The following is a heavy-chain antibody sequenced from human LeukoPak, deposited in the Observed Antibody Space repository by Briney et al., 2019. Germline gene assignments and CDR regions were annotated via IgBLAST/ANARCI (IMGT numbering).Heavy chain of an antibody. CDR1: GYTFTSYD. CDR3: ARNDYSNYGTFDY. Sequence: ASVKVSCKASGYTFTSYDINWVRQATGQGLEWMGWMNPNSGNTGYAQKFQGRVTITRNTSISTAYMELSSLRSEDTAVYYCARNDYSNYGTFDYWGQGTLVTVSS. D-gene: IGHD4-11*01. V-gene: IGHV1-8*03. CDR2: MNPNSGNT. J-gene: IGHJ4*02.